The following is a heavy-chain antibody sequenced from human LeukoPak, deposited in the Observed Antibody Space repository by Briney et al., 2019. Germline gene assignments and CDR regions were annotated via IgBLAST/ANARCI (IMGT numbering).Heavy chain of an antibody. CDR3: ARGRSVTAILSALNY. CDR2: IYHSGST. J-gene: IGHJ4*02. CDR1: GYSISRGYY. Sequence: PSETLSLTCTVSGYSISRGYYWGWIRPPPGKGLEWIGSIYHSGSTYYNPSLKSRVTISVDTSKNQFSLKLSSVTAADTAVYYCARGRSVTAILSALNYWGQGTLVTVSS. D-gene: IGHD2-21*02. V-gene: IGHV4-38-2*02.